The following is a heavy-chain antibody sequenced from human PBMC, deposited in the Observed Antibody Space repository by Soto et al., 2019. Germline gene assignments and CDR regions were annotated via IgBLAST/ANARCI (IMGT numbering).Heavy chain of an antibody. J-gene: IGHJ3*02. CDR2: INPDNGNT. Sequence: PSVKVSCKASGYPFRSYVMHWVRQAVGQRLEWMGWINPDNGNTKFSQKFQGRVTIARDTSATTVYMELSSLRSEDTAMYYCARDHNYYDSSGAFDIWGQGTMVTVSS. CDR1: GYPFRSYV. V-gene: IGHV1-3*01. D-gene: IGHD3-22*01. CDR3: ARDHNYYDSSGAFDI.